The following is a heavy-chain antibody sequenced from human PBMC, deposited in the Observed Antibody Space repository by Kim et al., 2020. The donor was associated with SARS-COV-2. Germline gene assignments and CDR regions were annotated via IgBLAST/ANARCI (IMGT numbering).Heavy chain of an antibody. CDR3: ARSAGPSDYYFYY. D-gene: IGHD3-9*01. V-gene: IGHV5-51*01. Sequence: GESLKISCKGSGYNFPSYWIGWVRQMPGKGLEWMGIIYLGDSDTRYSPSFRGQVTISADKSTTTAYLQWSSLKASDTAMYYCARSAGPSDYYFYYWCQGT. CDR1: GYNFPSYW. CDR2: IYLGDSDT. J-gene: IGHJ4*02.